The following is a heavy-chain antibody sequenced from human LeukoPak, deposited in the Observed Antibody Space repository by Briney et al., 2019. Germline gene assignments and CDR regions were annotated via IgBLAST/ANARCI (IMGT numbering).Heavy chain of an antibody. D-gene: IGHD5-12*01. J-gene: IGHJ4*02. CDR2: INPSGGST. V-gene: IGHV1-46*01. Sequence: ASVKVSCKASGYTFTSYYMHWVRQAPGQGLEWVGIINPSGGSTSYAQKFQGRVTMTRDTSTNTVYMELSSLRSEDTAVYYCARGIEWLRYLEYWGQGTLVTVSP. CDR3: ARGIEWLRYLEY. CDR1: GYTFTSYY.